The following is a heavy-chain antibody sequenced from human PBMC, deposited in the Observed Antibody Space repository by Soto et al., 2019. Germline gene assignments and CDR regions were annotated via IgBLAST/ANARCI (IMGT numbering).Heavy chain of an antibody. J-gene: IGHJ5*02. CDR2: IYCGGGT. CDR3: ARSPTRTNYADYFDP. D-gene: IGHD4-17*01. V-gene: IGHV3-66*01. Sequence: PPASMTLSCATSGFPVSNNYLSWTRQAPGTGLEHDSVIYCGGGTYYADSVKGRFTISRDNSKNILYLQMNSLGAEDTAVYYCARSPTRTNYADYFDPWGQGT. CDR1: GFPVSNNY.